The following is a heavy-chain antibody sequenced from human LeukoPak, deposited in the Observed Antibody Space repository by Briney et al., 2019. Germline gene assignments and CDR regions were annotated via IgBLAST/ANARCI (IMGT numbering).Heavy chain of an antibody. CDR1: GGSISSYY. J-gene: IGHJ4*02. D-gene: IGHD3-16*01. V-gene: IGHV4-59*01. CDR3: ATSYYDYDRWDY. CDR2: IYYSGST. Sequence: SETLSLTCTVSGGSISSYYWSWIRQPPGKGLEWIGYIYYSGSTNYNPSLKSRVTIFVDTSKNQFSLVVSSVTAADTAVYYCATSYYDYDRWDYWGQGALVTVSS.